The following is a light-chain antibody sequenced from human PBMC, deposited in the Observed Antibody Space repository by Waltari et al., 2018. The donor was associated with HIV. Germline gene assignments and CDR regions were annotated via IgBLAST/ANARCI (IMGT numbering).Light chain of an antibody. V-gene: IGKV3-11*01. J-gene: IGKJ4*01. CDR3: QQRSNWPSLT. Sequence: EIALTQSPATLSLSPGERATLSCRASQSVSSYLAWYQQNPGQAPRLLIYDASNRATGIPARFSGSGSGTDFTLTISSLEPEDFAVYYCQQRSNWPSLTFGGGTKVEIK. CDR2: DAS. CDR1: QSVSSY.